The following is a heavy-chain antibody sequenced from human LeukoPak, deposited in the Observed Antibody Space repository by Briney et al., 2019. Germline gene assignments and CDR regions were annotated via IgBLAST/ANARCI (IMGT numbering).Heavy chain of an antibody. CDR2: IVVGSGNT. J-gene: IGHJ6*03. Sequence: SVKVSCKASGFTFTSSAMQWVRQARGQRLEWIGWIVVGSGNTNYAQKFQERVTITRDISTSTAYMELSSLRSEDTAVYYCAALSYYDFWSGPNPYYMDVWGKGTTVTVSS. D-gene: IGHD3-3*01. CDR1: GFTFTSSA. V-gene: IGHV1-58*02. CDR3: AALSYYDFWSGPNPYYMDV.